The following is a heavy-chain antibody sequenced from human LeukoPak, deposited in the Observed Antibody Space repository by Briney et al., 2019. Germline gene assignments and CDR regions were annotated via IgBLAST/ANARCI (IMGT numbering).Heavy chain of an antibody. J-gene: IGHJ4*02. Sequence: PGGSLRLSCAASGFTFSTYAMNWVRQAPGRGLEWVSALSGSGGSTYYADSVKGRFTISRDNSKNTLYLQMNSLRAEDTAVYYCARSTAGNIDYWGQGTLVTVSS. CDR1: GFTFSTYA. D-gene: IGHD2/OR15-2a*01. CDR2: LSGSGGST. V-gene: IGHV3-23*01. CDR3: ARSTAGNIDY.